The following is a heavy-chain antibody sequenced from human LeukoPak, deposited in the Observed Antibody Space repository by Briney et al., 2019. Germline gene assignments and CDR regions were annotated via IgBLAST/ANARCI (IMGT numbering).Heavy chain of an antibody. CDR3: ARHERSTAGSLLYDN. CDR1: GYSFTTYW. J-gene: IGHJ4*02. CDR2: IYPGDSDT. Sequence: GESLKISCKGSGYSFTTYWIGWVRQMPGKGLEWMGIIYPGDSDTRYNPSFQGQVTISADKSISAAYLQWSSLKASDTAMYYCARHERSTAGSLLYDNWGQGTLVTVSS. V-gene: IGHV5-51*01. D-gene: IGHD6-13*01.